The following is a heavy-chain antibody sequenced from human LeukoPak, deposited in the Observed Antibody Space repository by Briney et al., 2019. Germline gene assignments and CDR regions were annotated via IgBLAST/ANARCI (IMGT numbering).Heavy chain of an antibody. V-gene: IGHV4-39*02. Sequence: SETLSLTCTVSGGSISSSSYYWGWIRQPPGKGLEWIGSIYYSGSTYYNPSLKSRVTISVDTSKNQFSLKLSSVTAADTAVYYCARDGPLTYYYGSGTNWFDPWGQGTLVTVSS. CDR3: ARDGPLTYYYGSGTNWFDP. D-gene: IGHD3-10*01. CDR1: GGSISSSSYY. CDR2: IYYSGST. J-gene: IGHJ5*02.